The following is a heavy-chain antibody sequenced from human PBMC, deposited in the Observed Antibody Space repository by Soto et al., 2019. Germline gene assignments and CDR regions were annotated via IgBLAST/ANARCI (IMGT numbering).Heavy chain of an antibody. CDR1: GFSLSTSGMC. CDR2: IDWDDDK. J-gene: IGHJ4*02. Sequence: GPTLVNPTQTLTLTCTFSGFSLSTSGMCVSWIRQPPGKALEWLARIDWDDDKYYSTSLKTRLTISKDTSKNQVVLTMTNMDPVDTATYYCARTLHRGSGWSYYFDYWGQGTLVTVSS. V-gene: IGHV2-70*11. D-gene: IGHD6-19*01. CDR3: ARTLHRGSGWSYYFDY.